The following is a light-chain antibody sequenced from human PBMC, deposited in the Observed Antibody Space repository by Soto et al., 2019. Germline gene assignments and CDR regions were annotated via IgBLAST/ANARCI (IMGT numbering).Light chain of an antibody. J-gene: IGLJ1*01. CDR2: EVT. Sequence: QSALTQPASVSGSPGQSITISCTGTSGDIGSYNRVSWYQQHPGKAPKLIIYEVTDRPSGVSNRFSGSKSGNRASLTISGLQAEDEADYYCSSYTSSSTLYVFGSGTKVTVL. V-gene: IGLV2-14*01. CDR3: SSYTSSSTLYV. CDR1: SGDIGSYNR.